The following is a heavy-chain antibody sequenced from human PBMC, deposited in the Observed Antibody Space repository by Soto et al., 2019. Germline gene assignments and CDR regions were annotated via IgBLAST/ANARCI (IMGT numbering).Heavy chain of an antibody. V-gene: IGHV1-69*02. CDR1: GGTFNTYI. CDR2: IIPIVGVT. J-gene: IGHJ6*02. CDR3: ARSQKAFSGSYYDFSGMDV. D-gene: IGHD3-10*01. Sequence: QVQLVQSGAEVREPGSSVKVSCKASGGTFNTYIITWVRQAPGQGLEWMGRIIPIVGVTNYAQKFQGRVTITADKSTNTVYMGLSSLSSEDTAVYYCARSQKAFSGSYYDFSGMDVWGQGTTVAVSS.